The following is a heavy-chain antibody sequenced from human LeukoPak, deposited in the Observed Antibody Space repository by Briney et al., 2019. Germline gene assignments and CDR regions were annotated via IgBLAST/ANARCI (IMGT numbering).Heavy chain of an antibody. Sequence: PGGSLTLSCAAAGFSFKSCSMNWVRQAPGKGLEWVSFITSTSSDIFYADSVKGRVTVSRDNARNSLYLQMNNLRAEDTAVYYCARAAGHYFDYWGQGSLVTVSS. CDR2: ITSTSSDI. CDR3: ARAAGHYFDY. V-gene: IGHV3-21*01. J-gene: IGHJ4*02. CDR1: GFSFKSCS. D-gene: IGHD3-10*01.